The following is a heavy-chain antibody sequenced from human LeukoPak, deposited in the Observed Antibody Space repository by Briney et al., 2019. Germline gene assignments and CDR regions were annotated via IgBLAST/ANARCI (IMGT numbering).Heavy chain of an antibody. V-gene: IGHV3-30*04. D-gene: IGHD1-26*01. J-gene: IGHJ4*02. Sequence: GGSLRLSCAASGFTFSSYAMHWVRQAPGKGLEWVAVISYDGRNKYYADSVKGRFTIYRDNSKNTLYLQMNSLRAEDTAVYYCARDRVGATDYFDYWGQGTLVTVSS. CDR1: GFTFSSYA. CDR3: ARDRVGATDYFDY. CDR2: ISYDGRNK.